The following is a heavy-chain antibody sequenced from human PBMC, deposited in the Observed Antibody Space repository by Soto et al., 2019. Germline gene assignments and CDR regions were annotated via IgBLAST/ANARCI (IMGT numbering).Heavy chain of an antibody. Sequence: QVQPVQSGAEVKKSGSSVKVSCKASGGTFSNYAINWVRQAPGQGLQWLGGIIPVFGSRYAQKFQGRVTITADETITTVYMELRSLISEETAVYYCARGGTAYYYGMDLWGQGPTVTVSS. J-gene: IGHJ6*02. D-gene: IGHD1-1*01. CDR1: GGTFSNYA. CDR2: IIPVFGS. CDR3: ARGGTAYYYGMDL. V-gene: IGHV1-69*01.